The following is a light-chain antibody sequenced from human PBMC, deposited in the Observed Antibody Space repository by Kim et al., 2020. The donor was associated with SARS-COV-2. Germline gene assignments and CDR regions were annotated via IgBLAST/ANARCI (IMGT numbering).Light chain of an antibody. J-gene: IGKJ4*01. CDR1: QAIGRS. CDR3: QQHNAYPPT. Sequence: ASVGDRVTIACRPSQAIGRSLAWYQKKPGKAPRLLIYDASTLQRGVPAGFSGSASGTEFTLTISSLQPEDFATYYCQQHNAYPPTFGGGTKVEIK. V-gene: IGKV1-9*01. CDR2: DAS.